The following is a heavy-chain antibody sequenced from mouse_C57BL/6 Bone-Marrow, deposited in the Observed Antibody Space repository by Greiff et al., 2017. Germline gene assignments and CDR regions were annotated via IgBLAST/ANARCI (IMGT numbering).Heavy chain of an antibody. V-gene: IGHV1-81*01. CDR1: GYTFTSYG. CDR2: IYPRSGNT. Sequence: QVQLQQSGAELARPGASVKLSCKASGYTFTSYGISWVKQRTGQGLEWIGEIYPRSGNTYYNEKFKGKATLTADKSSSTAYMELRSLTSEDSAVYFCARDDDYYGSSWYFDVWGTGTTVTVSS. CDR3: ARDDDYYGSSWYFDV. J-gene: IGHJ1*03. D-gene: IGHD1-1*01.